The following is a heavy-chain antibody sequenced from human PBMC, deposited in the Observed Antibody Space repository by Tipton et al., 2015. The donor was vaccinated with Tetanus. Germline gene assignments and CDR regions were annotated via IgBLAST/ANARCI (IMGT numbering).Heavy chain of an antibody. J-gene: IGHJ4*02. D-gene: IGHD3-22*01. V-gene: IGHV3-7*01. CDR3: ARDFSYYFDSKSGFDY. CDR1: GFTFTDYY. Sequence: GSLRLSCVASGFTFTDYYMTWIRQAPGKGLEWVANIDQAGSDKYYVDSVKGRFTISRDNAKNSLFLQMNSLRDEDTAVYYCARDFSYYFDSKSGFDYWGQGTLVTVSS. CDR2: IDQAGSDK.